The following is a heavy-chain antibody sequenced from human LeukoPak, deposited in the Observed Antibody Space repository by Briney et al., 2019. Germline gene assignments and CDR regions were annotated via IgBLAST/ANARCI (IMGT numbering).Heavy chain of an antibody. Sequence: PGGSLRLSCTASGFTFSSYSLNWVRQAPGKGLEWVSSVSTGSNYIYYADSVKGRFTISRDNDKNSLYLQMTTLRPDDTAIYYCARDTSVGAAYFDVWGQGALVAVSS. CDR3: ARDTSVGAAYFDV. J-gene: IGHJ4*02. V-gene: IGHV3-21*01. CDR2: VSTGSNYI. CDR1: GFTFSSYS. D-gene: IGHD2-15*01.